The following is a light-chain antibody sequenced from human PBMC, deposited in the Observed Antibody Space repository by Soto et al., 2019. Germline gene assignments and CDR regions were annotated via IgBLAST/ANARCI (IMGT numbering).Light chain of an antibody. Sequence: QSALTQPPSASGSPGQSVTISCTGTSSDVGAYGYVSWYQHHPGKAPQLMIYEVTKRPSGVPDRFSGSKSGNTASLTVSGLLPEDEADYYCQSYDPTLRTSLFGGGTKLTVL. CDR2: EVT. V-gene: IGLV2-8*01. J-gene: IGLJ2*01. CDR1: SSDVGAYGY. CDR3: QSYDPTLRTSL.